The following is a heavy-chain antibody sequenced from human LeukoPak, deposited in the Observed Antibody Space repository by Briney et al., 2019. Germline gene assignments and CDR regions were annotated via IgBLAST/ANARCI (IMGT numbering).Heavy chain of an antibody. V-gene: IGHV3-23*01. J-gene: IGHJ4*02. CDR2: ISGSGGST. Sequence: GGSLRLSCAASGFTFSSYAMSWVRQAPGKGLEWVSAISGSGGSTYYADSVKGRFTISRDNSKNTLYLQMNSLRAEDTAVYYCASVPHYYGSGSYHNWGQGTLVTVSS. CDR1: GFTFSSYA. D-gene: IGHD3-10*01. CDR3: ASVPHYYGSGSYHN.